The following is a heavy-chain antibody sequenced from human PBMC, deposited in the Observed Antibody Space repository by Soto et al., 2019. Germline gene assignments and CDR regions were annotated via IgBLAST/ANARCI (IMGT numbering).Heavy chain of an antibody. CDR1: GGSISSSSYY. CDR3: ARHVSDIDCTSCYHIIYFHY. V-gene: IGHV4-39*01. J-gene: IGHJ4*02. CDR2: IYYRGST. D-gene: IGHD2-2*01. Sequence: QLQLQESRPGLVKPSETLSLTCTVSGGSISSSSYYWGWIRQPPGKGLEWIGSIYYRGSTYYHPSLKRRVTISVDTSNTQFSLKLRSVTAADTSVYYCARHVSDIDCTSCYHIIYFHYWGQGTLVTVSS.